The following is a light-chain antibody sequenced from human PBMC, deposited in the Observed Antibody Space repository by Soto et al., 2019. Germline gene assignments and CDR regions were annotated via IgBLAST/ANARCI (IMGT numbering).Light chain of an antibody. CDR1: QSISSW. J-gene: IGKJ1*01. CDR2: DAS. V-gene: IGKV1-5*01. CDR3: QQYNSYSQT. Sequence: DIQMTQSASTLSASFGDRVTITCGASQSISSWLAWYQQKKGKAPKLLIYDASSLESGVPSRFSGSGYGTEFNLTISSLQPVDFATYYCQQYNSYSQTFGQGTKVDI.